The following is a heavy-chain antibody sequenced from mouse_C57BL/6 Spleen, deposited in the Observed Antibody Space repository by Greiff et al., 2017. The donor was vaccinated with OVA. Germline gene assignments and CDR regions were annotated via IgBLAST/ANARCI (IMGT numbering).Heavy chain of an antibody. J-gene: IGHJ2*01. Sequence: EVQLQQSGPGLVKPSQSLSLTCSVTGYSITSGYYWNWIRQFPGNKLEWMGYISYDGSNNYNPSLKNRISITRDTSKNQCFLKLNSVTTEDTATYYCASLLQGDFDYWGQGTTLTVSS. CDR2: ISYDGSN. D-gene: IGHD2-10*01. CDR1: GYSITSGYY. CDR3: ASLLQGDFDY. V-gene: IGHV3-6*01.